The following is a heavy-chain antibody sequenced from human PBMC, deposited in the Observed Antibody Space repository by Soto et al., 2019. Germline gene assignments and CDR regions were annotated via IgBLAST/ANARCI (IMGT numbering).Heavy chain of an antibody. CDR2: ISGSDDST. V-gene: IGHV3-23*01. CDR3: VKDWTGDTCPCMDV. D-gene: IGHD2-8*02. CDR1: GFTFNNYA. J-gene: IGHJ6*01. Sequence: EVQLLESGGGLVQPGGSLRLSCAASGFTFNNYAMTWVRQAPGKGLEWVSTISGSDDSTYYADSVKGRLTISRDNSKNARYLQMSSLRAEDTALYYCVKDWTGDTCPCMDVWGQGTRVTVSS.